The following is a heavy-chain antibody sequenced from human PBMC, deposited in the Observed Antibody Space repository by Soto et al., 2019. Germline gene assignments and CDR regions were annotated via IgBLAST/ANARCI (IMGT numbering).Heavy chain of an antibody. CDR2: INSEGSST. J-gene: IGHJ4*02. CDR1: GFTFSTYW. V-gene: IGHV3-74*02. D-gene: IGHD3-16*02. CDR3: VFTFGGVIPTFDY. Sequence: EVQLLESGGGLVQPGGSLRLSCAASGFTFSTYWMHWVRQAPGKGLVWVSRINSEGSSTTYADSVKGRFTISRDIAKNTLYLQMNSLRAEDTAVYYCVFTFGGVIPTFDYWGQGTLVTVSS.